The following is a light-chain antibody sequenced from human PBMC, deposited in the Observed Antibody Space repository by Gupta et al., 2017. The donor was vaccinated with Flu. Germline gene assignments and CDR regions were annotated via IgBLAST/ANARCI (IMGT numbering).Light chain of an antibody. J-gene: IGKJ4*01. CDR2: KAS. V-gene: IGKV1-5*03. Sequence: DIQMTQSPSTLSASVGDRVTITCRASQSISNWLAWYQQKPGKAPKLLIYKASTLERGVPSRFSGSGSLTISSLQPDDFATYYCQQCNSYSVTFGGGTKVEMK. CDR1: QSISNW. CDR3: QQCNSYSVT.